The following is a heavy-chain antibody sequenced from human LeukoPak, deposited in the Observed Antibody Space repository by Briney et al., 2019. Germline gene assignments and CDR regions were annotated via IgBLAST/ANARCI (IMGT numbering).Heavy chain of an antibody. D-gene: IGHD4-17*01. J-gene: IGHJ4*02. CDR2: IYHSGST. Sequence: SSETLSLTCTVSGYSISSGYNWGWIRQPPGKGLEWIGSIYHSGSTYYNPSLKSRVTISLDTSKNQFSLKLSSVTAADTAVYYCASTTVRTGYWGQGTLVTVSS. V-gene: IGHV4-38-2*02. CDR1: GYSISSGYN. CDR3: ASTTVRTGY.